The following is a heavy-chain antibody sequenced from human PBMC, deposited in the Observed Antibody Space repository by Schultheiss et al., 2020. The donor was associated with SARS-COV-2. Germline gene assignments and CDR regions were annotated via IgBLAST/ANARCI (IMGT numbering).Heavy chain of an antibody. CDR3: ATTLGPYYDFWSGYYITRLGDY. D-gene: IGHD3-3*01. J-gene: IGHJ4*02. Sequence: ASVKVSCKASGGTFSSYTISWVRQAPGQGLEWMGWISAYNGNTNYAQKLQGRVTMTTDTSTSTAYMELRSLGSDDTAVYYCATTLGPYYDFWSGYYITRLGDYWGQGTLVTVSS. CDR1: GGTFSSYT. V-gene: IGHV1-18*01. CDR2: ISAYNGNT.